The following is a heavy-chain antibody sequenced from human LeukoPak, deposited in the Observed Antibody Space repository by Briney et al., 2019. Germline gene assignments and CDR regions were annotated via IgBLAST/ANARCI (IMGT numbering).Heavy chain of an antibody. CDR2: INHSGST. J-gene: IGHJ4*02. D-gene: IGHD1-26*01. Sequence: SETLSLTCAVYGGSFSGYYWSWIRQPPGKGLEWIGEINHSGSTNYNPSLKSRVIISVDMSKNQFSLKLSSVTAADTAVYYCARREWELLYYFDYWGQGTLVTVSP. V-gene: IGHV4-34*01. CDR3: ARREWELLYYFDY. CDR1: GGSFSGYY.